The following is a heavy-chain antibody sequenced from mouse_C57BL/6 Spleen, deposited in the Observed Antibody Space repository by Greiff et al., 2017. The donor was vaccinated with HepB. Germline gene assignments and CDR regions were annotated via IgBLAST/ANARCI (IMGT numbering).Heavy chain of an antibody. J-gene: IGHJ1*03. D-gene: IGHD4-1*01. V-gene: IGHV1-80*01. CDR2: IYPGDGDT. Sequence: QVHVKQSGAELVKPGASVKISCKASGYAFSSYWMNWVKQRPGKGLEWIGQIYPGDGDTNYNGKFKGKATLTADKSSSTAYMQLSSLTSEDSAVYFCAREGTGWYFDVWGTGTTVTVSS. CDR3: AREGTGWYFDV. CDR1: GYAFSSYW.